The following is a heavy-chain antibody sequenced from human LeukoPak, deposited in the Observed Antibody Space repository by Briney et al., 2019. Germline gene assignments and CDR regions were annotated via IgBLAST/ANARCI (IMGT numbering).Heavy chain of an antibody. CDR2: ISSSSSYI. Sequence: AGGSLRLSCAASGFTFSSYSMNWVRQAPGKGLEWVSSISSSSSYIYYADSVKGRFTISRDNSKNTLYLQMNSLRAEDTAVYYCAKDSPLYGSGSYYVGYWGQGTLVTVSS. CDR1: GFTFSSYS. V-gene: IGHV3-21*01. CDR3: AKDSPLYGSGSYYVGY. D-gene: IGHD3-10*01. J-gene: IGHJ4*02.